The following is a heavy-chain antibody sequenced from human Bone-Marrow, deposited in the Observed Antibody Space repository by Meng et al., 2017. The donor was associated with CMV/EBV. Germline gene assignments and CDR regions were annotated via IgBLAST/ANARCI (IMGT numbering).Heavy chain of an antibody. CDR2: INPNSGGT. Sequence: ASVKVSCKASGYTFTGYYMHWVRQAPGQGLEWMGWINPNSGGTNYAQKFQGRVTMTRDTSISTAYMELSRLRFDDTAVYYCARGTSLFGVDLYYYYGMDVWGQGTTVTVSS. CDR1: GYTFTGYY. J-gene: IGHJ6*02. V-gene: IGHV1-2*02. CDR3: ARGTSLFGVDLYYYYGMDV. D-gene: IGHD3-3*01.